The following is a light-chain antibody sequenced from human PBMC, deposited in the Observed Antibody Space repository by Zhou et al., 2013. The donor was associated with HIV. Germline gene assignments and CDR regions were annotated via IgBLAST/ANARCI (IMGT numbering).Light chain of an antibody. Sequence: QSALTQPASVSGSPGQSITISCTGTSSDIGGYNYVSWYQQHPGKSPQTTLFMLSLSGPQGSRDRFSGSKSGTTASLTISGLQADDEADYYCCSYAGTYTFGSFGAGTKVHRP. V-gene: IGLV2-11*01. CDR2: LSL. CDR3: CSYAGTYTFGS. CDR1: SSDIGGYNY. J-gene: IGLJ1*01.